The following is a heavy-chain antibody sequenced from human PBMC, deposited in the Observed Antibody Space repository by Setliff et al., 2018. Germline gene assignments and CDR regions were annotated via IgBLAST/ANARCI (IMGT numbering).Heavy chain of an antibody. CDR3: AKNGFGVVALGVNNWFDP. D-gene: IGHD3-10*01. Sequence: GGSLRLSCVASGFTSSSYAMSWVRQAPGKGLEWVSAISGSSGNTFYADSVKGRFTISRENSKDTLYLQMNSLRAEDTAVYYCAKNGFGVVALGVNNWFDPWGQGTLVTVS. V-gene: IGHV3-23*01. CDR1: GFTSSSYA. CDR2: ISGSSGNT. J-gene: IGHJ5*02.